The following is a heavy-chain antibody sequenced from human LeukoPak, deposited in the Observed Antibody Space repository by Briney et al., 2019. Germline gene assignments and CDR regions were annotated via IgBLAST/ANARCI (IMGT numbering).Heavy chain of an antibody. D-gene: IGHD3-22*01. CDR3: ARYYDSSDYYSAFAH. CDR1: GGSISSGSYY. CDR2: IYTSGST. J-gene: IGHJ5*02. V-gene: IGHV4-61*02. Sequence: SETLSLTCTVSGGSISSGSYYWSWIRQPAGKGLEWIGRIYTSGSTNYNPSLKSRVTISVDTSKNQISLKLTFVTAADTAVYYCARYYDSSDYYSAFAHWGRGALVTVSS.